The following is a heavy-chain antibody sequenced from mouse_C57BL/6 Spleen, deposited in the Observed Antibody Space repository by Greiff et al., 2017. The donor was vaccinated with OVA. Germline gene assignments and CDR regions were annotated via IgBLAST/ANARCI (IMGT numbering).Heavy chain of an antibody. J-gene: IGHJ4*01. Sequence: VQLQQPGTELVKPGASVKLSCKASGYTFTSYWMHWVKQRPGQGLEWIGNINPSNGGTNYNEKFKSKATLTVDKSSSTAYMQLSSLTSEDSAVYYCARSIYYYGSSLYYAMDYWGQGTSVTVSS. CDR3: ARSIYYYGSSLYYAMDY. V-gene: IGHV1-53*01. CDR1: GYTFTSYW. CDR2: INPSNGGT. D-gene: IGHD1-1*01.